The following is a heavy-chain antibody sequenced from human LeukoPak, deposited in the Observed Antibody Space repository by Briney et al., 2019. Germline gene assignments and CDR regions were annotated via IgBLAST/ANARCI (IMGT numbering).Heavy chain of an antibody. J-gene: IGHJ6*02. CDR2: INQDGSEK. D-gene: IGHD6-6*01. Sequence: PGGSLRLSCAASGFTFIIYWLSGVGQAQGKGLGGGARINQDGSEKYYVDSVKGRCTISRDNAKTSLYLQMSSLRAEDAAAYYCVRDGPGGIEARKRYYGMDVWGQGTTVSVSS. V-gene: IGHV3-7*05. CDR1: GFTFIIYW. CDR3: VRDGPGGIEARKRYYGMDV.